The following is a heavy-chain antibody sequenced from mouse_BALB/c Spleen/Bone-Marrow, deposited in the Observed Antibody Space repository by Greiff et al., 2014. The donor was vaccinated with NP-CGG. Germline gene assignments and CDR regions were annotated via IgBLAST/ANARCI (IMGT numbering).Heavy chain of an antibody. CDR1: GFTFNTYA. CDR2: IRSKSNNYAT. CDR3: VREWDDYDASWFAY. Sequence: EVKLVESGGGLVQPKGSLKLSCAASGFTFNTYAMHWVCRAPGKGLEWVARIRSKSNNYATYYADSVKDRFTISRDDSQSMLYLQMNNLKTEDTAMYYCVREWDDYDASWFAYWGQGTLVTVSA. J-gene: IGHJ3*01. V-gene: IGHV10-3*03. D-gene: IGHD2-4*01.